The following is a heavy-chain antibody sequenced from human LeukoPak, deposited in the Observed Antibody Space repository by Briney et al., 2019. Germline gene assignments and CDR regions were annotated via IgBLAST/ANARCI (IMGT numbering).Heavy chain of an antibody. J-gene: IGHJ4*02. V-gene: IGHV4-39*01. CDR3: AKSGGYGLIDY. D-gene: IGHD1-26*01. CDR2: IYSSGST. Sequence: SETLSLTCTVSGASISGSGYYWGWIRQPPGKGLEWIVSIYSSGSTYYNASLQSRVTISIETSKNQLSLRLNSVTAADTAMYYCAKSGGYGLIDYWGQGTLVTVSS. CDR1: GASISGSGYY.